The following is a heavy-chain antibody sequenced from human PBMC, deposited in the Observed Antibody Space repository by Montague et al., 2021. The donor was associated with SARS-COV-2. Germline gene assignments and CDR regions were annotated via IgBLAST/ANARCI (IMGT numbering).Heavy chain of an antibody. D-gene: IGHD2-2*02. Sequence: SLRLSCAASGFTFNLYGMHWVRQAPGRGLEWVAVIWNDGTNIFYADSVKGRFTISRDISKNTLFLQMNSLRVDDTAVYYRVRGCSSFDCYNARWFDAWGQGTLVAVSS. V-gene: IGHV3-33*01. CDR1: GFTFNLYG. CDR2: IWNDGTNI. J-gene: IGHJ5*02. CDR3: VRGCSSFDCYNARWFDA.